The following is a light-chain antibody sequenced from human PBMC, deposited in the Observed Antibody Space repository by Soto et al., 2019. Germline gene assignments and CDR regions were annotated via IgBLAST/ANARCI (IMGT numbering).Light chain of an antibody. CDR2: VAS. CDR3: HQSYTAPWT. Sequence: DIQMTQSPSSLSASVGDRVTITCRASQNIGNFLSWFQQRPGEAPRPLIYVASSLQSGVPSRFIGRGSGTDFTLTISGLQPEDFATYYCHQSYTAPWTFGPGTRVDIK. V-gene: IGKV1-39*01. J-gene: IGKJ1*01. CDR1: QNIGNF.